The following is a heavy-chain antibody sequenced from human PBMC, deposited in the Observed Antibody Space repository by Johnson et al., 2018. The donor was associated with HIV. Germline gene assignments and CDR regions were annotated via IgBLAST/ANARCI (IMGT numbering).Heavy chain of an antibody. J-gene: IGHJ3*02. Sequence: VQLVESGGGLVQPGGSLRLSCAASGFTFSNYAMSWVRQAPGKGLGWVSTISGSGVSTYYADSVKGRFTISRENDKNSLYLQMNSLRAEDTAVYYCAREDRGLDIWGQGTMVTVSS. V-gene: IGHV3-23*04. CDR2: ISGSGVST. CDR3: AREDRGLDI. CDR1: GFTFSNYA.